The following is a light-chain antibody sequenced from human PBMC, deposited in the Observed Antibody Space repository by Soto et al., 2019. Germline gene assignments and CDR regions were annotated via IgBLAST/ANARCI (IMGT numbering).Light chain of an antibody. CDR1: QSVLYSSNNKNY. CDR2: WAS. J-gene: IGKJ2*01. CDR3: QQYYGTPPNT. Sequence: DIVMTQSPDSLAVSLGERATINCKSSQSVLYSSNNKNYLAWYQQKPGQPPKLLIYWASTRESGVPDRFSGSGSGTDFTLTISSLQAEDGAVYYWQQYYGTPPNTFGQGTKLEIK. V-gene: IGKV4-1*01.